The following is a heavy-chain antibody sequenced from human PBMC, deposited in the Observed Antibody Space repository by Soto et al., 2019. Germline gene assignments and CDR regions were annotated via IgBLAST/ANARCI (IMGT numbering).Heavy chain of an antibody. J-gene: IGHJ3*01. CDR1: GFTFSSYA. Sequence: GGSLRLSCAASGFTFSSYAMSWVRQAPGKGLEWVSAIRGSGGSKYYADSVKGRFSISRDISNNTLNLRMDGLRGEDTAVYYCVRERAPFDGFDVWGQGTMVTVSS. CDR3: VRERAPFDGFDV. V-gene: IGHV3-23*01. CDR2: IRGSGGSK.